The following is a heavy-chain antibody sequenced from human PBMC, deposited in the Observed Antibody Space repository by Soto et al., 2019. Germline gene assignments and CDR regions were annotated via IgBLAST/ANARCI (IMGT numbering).Heavy chain of an antibody. D-gene: IGHD2-15*01. J-gene: IGHJ6*03. V-gene: IGHV4-31*03. CDR2: IYYSGST. Sequence: QVQLQESGPGLVKPSQTLSLTCTVSGGSISSGGYYWSWIRQHPGKGLEWIGYIYYSGSTSYNPSLKSRVTFLVDTSKNQFSLKLSSVIAADTAVYYCARVGYCSGGSCDYYMDVCGKGTTVTVSS. CDR1: GGSISSGGYY. CDR3: ARVGYCSGGSCDYYMDV.